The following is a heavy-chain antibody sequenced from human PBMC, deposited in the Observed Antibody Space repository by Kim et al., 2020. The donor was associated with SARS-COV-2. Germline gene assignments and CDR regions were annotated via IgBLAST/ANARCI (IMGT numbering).Heavy chain of an antibody. CDR2: A. D-gene: IGHD6-13*01. V-gene: IGHV1-69*02. J-gene: IGHJ4*02. CDR3: AAGYSSSLADY. Sequence: ANYAQKFQGRVTITADKSTSTAYMELSSLRSEDTAVYYCAAGYSSSLADYWGQGTLVTVSS.